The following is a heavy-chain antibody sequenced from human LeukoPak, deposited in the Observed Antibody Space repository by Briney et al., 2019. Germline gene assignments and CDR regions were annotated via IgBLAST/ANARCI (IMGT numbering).Heavy chain of an antibody. D-gene: IGHD3-10*01. CDR2: LNHSGTT. CDR1: GGSFSNYY. V-gene: IGHV4-34*01. Sequence: SETLSLTCAVYGGSFSNYYWTWIRQPPGKGLEWIGELNHSGTTNYNPPLKSRVTISEDTSTSQLSLRLNSVTAADTAVYYCARGSVGYYVSGSPFYYGMDVWGQGTTVTVSS. CDR3: ARGSVGYYVSGSPFYYGMDV. J-gene: IGHJ6*02.